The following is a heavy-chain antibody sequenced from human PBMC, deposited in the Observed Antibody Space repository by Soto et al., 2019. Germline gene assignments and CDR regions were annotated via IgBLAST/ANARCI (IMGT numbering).Heavy chain of an antibody. CDR3: ARAQVRDYYDSSGYSNWFDP. D-gene: IGHD3-22*01. CDR2: VYSRGST. Sequence: SETLSLTCAVSGASINSYYWNWIRQPPGKGLEGIGYVYSRGSTKYNPSLKSRVTISVDMFKNQISLTLSSVTAADTAMYYCARAQVRDYYDSSGYSNWFDPWGQGTLVTVS. J-gene: IGHJ5*02. CDR1: GASINSYY. V-gene: IGHV4-59*01.